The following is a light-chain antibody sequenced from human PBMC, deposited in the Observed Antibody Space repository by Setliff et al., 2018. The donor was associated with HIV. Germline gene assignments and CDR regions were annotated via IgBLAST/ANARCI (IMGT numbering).Light chain of an antibody. J-gene: IGLJ1*01. CDR2: EVS. V-gene: IGLV2-14*01. CDR1: SSDVGGYNY. CDR3: TSYTTSNTITRV. Sequence: QSVLTQPASVSGSPGQSITISCTGTSSDVGGYNYVSWYQQHPGKAPKLMTSEVSNRPSGVSNRFSGSKSGNTASLTISGLQADDEADYYCTSYTTSNTITRVFGTGTKVTV.